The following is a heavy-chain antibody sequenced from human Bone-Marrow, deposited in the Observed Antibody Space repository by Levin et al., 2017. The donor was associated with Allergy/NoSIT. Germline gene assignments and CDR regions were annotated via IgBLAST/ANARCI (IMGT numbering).Heavy chain of an antibody. Sequence: SSQTLSLTCNVFGDSINSASYFWDWIRQAPGKGLEWIGSVYYSGSTSYHPSLKSRVTISVDTSKNQFSLKLRSVTAADTAVYYCARDARKENWFDPWGQGILVTVSS. J-gene: IGHJ5*02. CDR2: VYYSGST. V-gene: IGHV4-39*07. CDR3: ARDARKENWFDP. CDR1: GDSINSASYF.